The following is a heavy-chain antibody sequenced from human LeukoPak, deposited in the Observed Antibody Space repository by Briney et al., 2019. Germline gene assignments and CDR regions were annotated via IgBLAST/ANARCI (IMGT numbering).Heavy chain of an antibody. CDR2: IYHSGTTYSGST. V-gene: IGHV4-39*07. CDR1: GASMSNYY. Sequence: SETLSLTCNVSGASMSNYYWVWIRQPPGKGLEWIGSIYHSGTTYSGSTYYNPSLKSRVTISVDTYKNQFSLKLNSVTAADTAMYYCARAGPSQGFDPTWFDPWGQGTLVTVSS. CDR3: ARAGPSQGFDPTWFDP. J-gene: IGHJ5*02.